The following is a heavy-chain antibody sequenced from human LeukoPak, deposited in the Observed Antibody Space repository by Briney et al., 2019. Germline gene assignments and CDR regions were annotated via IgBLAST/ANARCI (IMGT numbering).Heavy chain of an antibody. V-gene: IGHV4-34*01. Sequence: SETLSLTCAVYGGSFSGYYWSWIRQPPGKGLEWIGEINHSGSTNYNPSLKSRATISVDTSKNQFSLKLSSVTAADTAVYYCARHVSPVVVPAATYFDYWGQGTLVTVSS. CDR2: INHSGST. CDR3: ARHVSPVVVPAATYFDY. D-gene: IGHD2-2*01. CDR1: GGSFSGYY. J-gene: IGHJ4*02.